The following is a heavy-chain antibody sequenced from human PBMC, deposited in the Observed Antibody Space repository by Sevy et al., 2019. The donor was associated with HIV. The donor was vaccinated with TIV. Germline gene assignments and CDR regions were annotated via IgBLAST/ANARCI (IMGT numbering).Heavy chain of an antibody. V-gene: IGHV4-34*01. Sequence: SETLSLTCAVYGGSFSGYYWSWIGQPPGKGLEWIGEINHSGSTNYNPSLKSRVTISVDTSKNQFSLKLSSVTAADTAVYYCARGLGSVAAAGTLYYFDYWGQGTLVTVSS. CDR3: ARGLGSVAAAGTLYYFDY. CDR2: INHSGST. CDR1: GGSFSGYY. D-gene: IGHD6-13*01. J-gene: IGHJ4*02.